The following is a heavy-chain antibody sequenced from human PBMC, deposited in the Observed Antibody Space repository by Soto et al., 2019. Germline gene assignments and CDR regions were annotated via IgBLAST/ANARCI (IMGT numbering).Heavy chain of an antibody. Sequence: GGSLRLSCAASGFTFSSYAMSWVRQAPGKGLEWVSAISGSGGSTYYADSVKGRFTISRDNSKNTLYLQMNSLRAEDTAVYYCAKDFGGLAHYYYYGMDVWGQGTTVTVSS. CDR2: ISGSGGST. CDR3: AKDFGGLAHYYYYGMDV. V-gene: IGHV3-23*01. D-gene: IGHD3-3*01. CDR1: GFTFSSYA. J-gene: IGHJ6*02.